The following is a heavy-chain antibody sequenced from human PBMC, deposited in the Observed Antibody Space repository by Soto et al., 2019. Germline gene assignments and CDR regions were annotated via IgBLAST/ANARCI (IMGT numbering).Heavy chain of an antibody. D-gene: IGHD5-12*01. V-gene: IGHV4-59*08. CDR1: GGSISSYY. Sequence: SATLSLTCTVSGGSISSYYWNWVRQPPGKGLEWIGYIYDSGSTNYNPSLKSRVTISVDTSKNQFSLKLGSVTAADTAVYYCARRPGYGNAFDSWGQGTLVTVSS. CDR2: IYDSGST. J-gene: IGHJ4*02. CDR3: ARRPGYGNAFDS.